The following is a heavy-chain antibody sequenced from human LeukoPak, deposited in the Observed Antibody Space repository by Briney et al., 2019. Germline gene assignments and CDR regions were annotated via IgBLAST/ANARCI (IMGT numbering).Heavy chain of an antibody. CDR1: GGSFSGYY. CDR3: ARGGRRSGDY. Sequence: PSETLSLTCAVYGGSFSGYYWSWIRQPPGKGLEWIGEINHSGSTNYNPSLKSRVTISVDTSKNQFSLKLSSVTAADTAVYYCARGGRRSGDYWGQGTLVTVSS. J-gene: IGHJ4*02. V-gene: IGHV4-34*01. CDR2: INHSGST. D-gene: IGHD1-26*01.